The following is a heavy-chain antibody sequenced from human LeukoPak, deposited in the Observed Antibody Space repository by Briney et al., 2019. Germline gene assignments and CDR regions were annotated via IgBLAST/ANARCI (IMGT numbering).Heavy chain of an antibody. J-gene: IGHJ4*02. V-gene: IGHV1-69*13. CDR1: GGTFSIYA. CDR2: IIPIFGTA. D-gene: IGHD3-10*01. Sequence: ASVTVSCKASGGTFSIYAISWVRQAPGQGLEWMGGIIPIFGTANYAQKFQGRVTITADESTSTAYMELSSLRSEDTAVYYCARDRGGVWFGESHFDYWGQGTLVTVSS. CDR3: ARDRGGVWFGESHFDY.